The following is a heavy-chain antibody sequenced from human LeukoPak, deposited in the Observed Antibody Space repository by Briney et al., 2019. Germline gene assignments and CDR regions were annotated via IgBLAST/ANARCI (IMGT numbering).Heavy chain of an antibody. CDR1: GGTFSSYA. CDR2: IIPIFGTA. CDR3: ARYRRYYYDSSGYYDNCFDP. V-gene: IGHV1-69*01. Sequence: SVKVSCKASGGTFSSYAISWVRQAPGQGLEWMGGIIPIFGTANYAQKFQGRVTITADESTSTAYMELSSLRSEDTAVYYCARYRRYYYDSSGYYDNCFDPWGQGTLVTVSS. J-gene: IGHJ5*02. D-gene: IGHD3-22*01.